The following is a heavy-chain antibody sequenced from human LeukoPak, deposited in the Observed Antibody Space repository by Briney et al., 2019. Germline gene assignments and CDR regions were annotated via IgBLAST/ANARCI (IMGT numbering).Heavy chain of an antibody. CDR2: INHSGST. J-gene: IGHJ4*02. CDR3: ARVLGYYGSGSYYPDY. Sequence: SETLSLTCAVYGGSFSGYYWSWIRQPPGKGLEWIGEINHSGSTNYNPSLKSRVTISGDTSKNQFSLKLSPVTTADTAVYYCARVLGYYGSGSYYPDYWGQGTLVTVSS. D-gene: IGHD3-10*01. V-gene: IGHV4-34*01. CDR1: GGSFSGYY.